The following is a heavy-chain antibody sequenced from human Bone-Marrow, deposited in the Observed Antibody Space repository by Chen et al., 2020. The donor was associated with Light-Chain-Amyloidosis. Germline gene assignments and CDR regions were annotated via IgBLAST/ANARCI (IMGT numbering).Heavy chain of an antibody. J-gene: IGHJ4*02. Sequence: VNLVESGGGLFKPGGSLRLYCAASGFTFSGAWMSGVRQAPGKGLEWLGRIKSDADGGTTEYAGPVQGRFSISRDDSKKTLYLQMSSLKIEDTAMYYCTTDGRTDYWGQGTLVTVSS. CDR1: GFTFSGAW. CDR2: IKSDADGGTT. CDR3: TTDGRTDY. V-gene: IGHV3-15*01.